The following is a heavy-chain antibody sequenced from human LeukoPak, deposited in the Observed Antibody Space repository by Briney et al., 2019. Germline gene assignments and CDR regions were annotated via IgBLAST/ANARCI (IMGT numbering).Heavy chain of an antibody. CDR3: AKDSSRTYTVADDAFDI. CDR2: ICGSDGSR. D-gene: IGHD4-23*01. V-gene: IGHV3-23*01. CDR1: GFTFSTYA. Sequence: GGSLRLSCAASGFTFSTYAMSWVRQAPGKGLEWVSAICGSDGSRYYADSVKGRFTISRDNSKNTLYLQMNSLRAEDTAVYYCAKDSSRTYTVADDAFDIWGQGTMVTVSS. J-gene: IGHJ3*02.